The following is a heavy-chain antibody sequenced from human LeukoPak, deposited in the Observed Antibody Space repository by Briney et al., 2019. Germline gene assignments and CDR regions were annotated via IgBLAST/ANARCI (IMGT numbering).Heavy chain of an antibody. CDR3: ARGSSDDSSGYWSNWFDP. V-gene: IGHV4-30-2*01. J-gene: IGHJ5*02. D-gene: IGHD3-22*01. Sequence: SETLSLTCAVSGGPISSGGYSWSWIRQPPGKGLEWIGYIYHSGSTYYNPSLKSRVTISVDRSKNQFSLKLSSVTAADTAVYYCARGSSDDSSGYWSNWFDPWGQGTLVTVSS. CDR1: GGPISSGGYS. CDR2: IYHSGST.